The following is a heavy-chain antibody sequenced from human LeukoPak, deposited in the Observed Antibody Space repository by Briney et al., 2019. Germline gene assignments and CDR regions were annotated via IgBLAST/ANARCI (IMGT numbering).Heavy chain of an antibody. CDR3: TRVSTVTHY. CDR2: IRSKAYGGTT. D-gene: IGHD4-17*01. J-gene: IGHJ4*02. Sequence: SGGSLRLSCTASGFTFGDYAMSWVRQAPGKGLEWVGFIRSKAYGGTTEYAASVKGRFTISRDDSKSIAYLQMNRLKTEDTAVYYCTRVSTVTHYWGQGTLVTVSS. CDR1: GFTFGDYA. V-gene: IGHV3-49*04.